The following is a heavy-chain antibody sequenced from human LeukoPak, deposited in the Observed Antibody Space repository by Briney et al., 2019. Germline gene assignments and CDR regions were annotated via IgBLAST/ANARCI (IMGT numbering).Heavy chain of an antibody. CDR3: ARTVYSGSYPLFDP. D-gene: IGHD1-26*01. V-gene: IGHV4-39*07. Sequence: SETLSLTCTVSGGSISSSSYYWGWIRQPPGKGLEWIGCIYYSGSTYYNPSLKSRVTISVDTSKNQFSLKLSSVTAADTAVYYCARTVYSGSYPLFDPWGQGTLVTVSS. J-gene: IGHJ5*02. CDR1: GGSISSSSYY. CDR2: IYYSGST.